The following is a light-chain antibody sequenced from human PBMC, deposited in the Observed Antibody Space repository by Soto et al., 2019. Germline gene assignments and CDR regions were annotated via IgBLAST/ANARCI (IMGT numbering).Light chain of an antibody. CDR1: QSVSSN. V-gene: IGKV3-15*01. Sequence: IVMTQSPATLSVSPGERATLSCMASQSVSSNLAWYQQKPGQAPRLLIYGASTRATGIPARFSGSRSGTEFTLTISSLQSEDFAVCYCQQYNNWPWTFGQGTKVEIK. J-gene: IGKJ1*01. CDR2: GAS. CDR3: QQYNNWPWT.